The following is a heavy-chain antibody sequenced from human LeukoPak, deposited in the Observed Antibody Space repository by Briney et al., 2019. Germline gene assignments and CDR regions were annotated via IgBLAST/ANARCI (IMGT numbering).Heavy chain of an antibody. CDR2: ISSSGSTI. V-gene: IGHV3-48*03. CDR1: GFTFSSYE. J-gene: IGHJ4*02. D-gene: IGHD3-10*01. Sequence: GGSLRLSCAASGFTFSSYEMNWVRQAPGKGLEWVSYISSSGSTIYYADSVKGRFTISRDNAKNSLYLQMNSLRAKDTAVYYCARHLDYGSGSKDFDYWGQGTLVTVSS. CDR3: ARHLDYGSGSKDFDY.